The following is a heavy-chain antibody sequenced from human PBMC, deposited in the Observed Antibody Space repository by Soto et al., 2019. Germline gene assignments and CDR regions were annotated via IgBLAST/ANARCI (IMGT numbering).Heavy chain of an antibody. CDR3: ARSRVIEYFHYYGIDV. J-gene: IGHJ6*02. CDR1: GGSVSSNSAA. Sequence: SQTLSLTCGISGGSVSSNSAAWNWIRQSPSRGLEWLGRTYFRSKWYNDYAVSVKSRITISPDTSRNQFSLQLNSVIPEDTAVYYCARSRVIEYFHYYGIDVWGQGTTVTVSS. V-gene: IGHV6-1*01. CDR2: TYFRSKWYN. D-gene: IGHD4-4*01.